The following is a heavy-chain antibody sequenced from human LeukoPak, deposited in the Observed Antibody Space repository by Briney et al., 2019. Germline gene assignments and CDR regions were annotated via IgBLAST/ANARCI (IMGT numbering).Heavy chain of an antibody. CDR3: ASLRRGIVVVPAVKRGFDY. Sequence: PSETLSLTCAVYDGSFSGYYWSWVRQPPGKGLEWIGEIKHSGSTNYNPCLKRRVTISVATYKNQFSLKLSSVSAADTAVYYCASLRRGIVVVPAVKRGFDYWGQGTLVTVSS. CDR1: DGSFSGYY. V-gene: IGHV4-34*01. CDR2: IKHSGST. D-gene: IGHD2-2*01. J-gene: IGHJ4*02.